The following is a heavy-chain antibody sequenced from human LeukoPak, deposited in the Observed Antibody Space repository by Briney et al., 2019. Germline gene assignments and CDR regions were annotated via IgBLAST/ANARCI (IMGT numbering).Heavy chain of an antibody. D-gene: IGHD2-2*01. CDR3: ARGDVAAAPFNY. Sequence: SETLSLTCAVYGGSFSGYYWSWIRQPPGKGLEWIGEINHSGSTNYNPSLKSRVTISVDTSKNQFSLKLSSVTAADTAVYHCARGDVAAAPFNYWGQGTLVTVSS. CDR2: INHSGST. V-gene: IGHV4-34*01. J-gene: IGHJ4*02. CDR1: GGSFSGYY.